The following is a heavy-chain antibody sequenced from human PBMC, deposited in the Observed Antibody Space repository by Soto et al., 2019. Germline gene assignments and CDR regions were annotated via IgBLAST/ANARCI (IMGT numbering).Heavy chain of an antibody. CDR3: AREFYDFWSPNYYGMDV. J-gene: IGHJ6*02. D-gene: IGHD3-3*01. V-gene: IGHV3-33*01. CDR2: IWNDGSNK. CDR1: GFTFSSYG. Sequence: QVQLVESGGGVVQPGRSLRLSCAASGFTFSSYGMHWVRQAPGKGLEWVAVIWNDGSNKYYADSVKGRFTISRDNSKNTLYLQMNSLRAEDTAVYYCAREFYDFWSPNYYGMDVWGQGTTVTVSS.